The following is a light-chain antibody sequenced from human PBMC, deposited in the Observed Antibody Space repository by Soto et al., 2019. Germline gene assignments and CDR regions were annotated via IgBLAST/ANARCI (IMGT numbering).Light chain of an antibody. J-gene: IGLJ1*01. V-gene: IGLV1-40*01. CDR1: SSNIGAGYD. CDR2: AST. CDR3: QSYDNGLNAHV. Sequence: QSVLTQPPSVSGAPGQRVTISCTGISSNIGAGYDVHWYQQFPGVAPKLLIYASTDRPSGVPDRFSGSKSGASASLAITDLQPEDEADYYCQSYDNGLNAHVFGSGTKVTVL.